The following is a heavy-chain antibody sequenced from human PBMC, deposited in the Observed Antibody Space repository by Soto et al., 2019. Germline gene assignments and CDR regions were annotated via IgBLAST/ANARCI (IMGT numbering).Heavy chain of an antibody. D-gene: IGHD4-17*01. Sequence: QVQLVQSGAEVKKPGSSVKVSCKASGGTFSSYAISWVRQSPGQGLEWMGGIIPIFGTANYAQKFQGRVTITADKSTSTAYMELSSLRSEDTAVYYCARESPRVGDYGVDYFDYWGQGTLVTVSS. CDR2: IIPIFGTA. CDR3: ARESPRVGDYGVDYFDY. J-gene: IGHJ4*02. CDR1: GGTFSSYA. V-gene: IGHV1-69*06.